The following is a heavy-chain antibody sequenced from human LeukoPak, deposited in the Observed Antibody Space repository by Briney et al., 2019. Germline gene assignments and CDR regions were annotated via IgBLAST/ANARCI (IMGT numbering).Heavy chain of an antibody. V-gene: IGHV3-9*01. Sequence: GGSLRLSRAASGFIFDDYAMHWVRQGPGKGLEWVSGVSWNSGRIDYADSVKGRFTISRDNAKNSLYLQMNSLRAEDTALYYCAKGTVPVADSEFDYWGQGTLVTVSS. CDR3: AKGTVPVADSEFDY. J-gene: IGHJ4*02. D-gene: IGHD6-19*01. CDR1: GFIFDDYA. CDR2: VSWNSGRI.